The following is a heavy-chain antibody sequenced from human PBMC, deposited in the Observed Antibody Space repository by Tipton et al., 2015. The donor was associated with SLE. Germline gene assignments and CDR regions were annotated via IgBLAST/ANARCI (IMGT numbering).Heavy chain of an antibody. V-gene: IGHV4-39*07. CDR1: GGSISSSSYY. CDR3: ARDEQQLVRGAVDY. CDR2: IYYSGST. D-gene: IGHD6-13*01. Sequence: TLSLTCTVSGGSISSSSYYWGWIRQPPGKGLEWIGGIYYSGSTYYNPSLKSRVTISVDTSKNQFSLQLSSVTAAHTAVYYCARDEQQLVRGAVDYWGQGTLVTVSS. J-gene: IGHJ4*02.